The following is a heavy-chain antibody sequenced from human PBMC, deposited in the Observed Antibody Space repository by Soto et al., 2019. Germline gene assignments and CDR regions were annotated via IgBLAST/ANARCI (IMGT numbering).Heavy chain of an antibody. CDR2: INPYNGNT. J-gene: IGHJ5*02. D-gene: IGHD1-26*01. V-gene: IGHV1-18*01. CDR3: ARDPVGGNWFDP. CDR1: GYTFTTYG. Sequence: QVQLVQSGAEVKKPGASVKVSCKASGYTFTTYGISWVRQAPGQGLEWMGWINPYNGNTNYAQKLQGRATMTTDTPTSTAYMELRSLRSDDTAVYYCARDPVGGNWFDPWGQGTLVTVSS.